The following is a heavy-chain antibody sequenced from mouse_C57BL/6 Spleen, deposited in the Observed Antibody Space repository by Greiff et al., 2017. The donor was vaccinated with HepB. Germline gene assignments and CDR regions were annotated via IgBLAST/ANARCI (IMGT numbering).Heavy chain of an antibody. CDR2: IYPRDGST. CDR1: GYTFTSYD. D-gene: IGHD2-2*01. J-gene: IGHJ4*01. V-gene: IGHV1-85*01. Sequence: QVQLKESGPELVKPGASVKLSCKASGYTFTSYDINWVKQSPGQGLEWIGWIYPRDGSTKYNDKFKGMATLTVDTSPSTAYVELHSLTSEDSAVDFCAKLWLRRDYYAMDYWGQGTSVTVSS. CDR3: AKLWLRRDYYAMDY.